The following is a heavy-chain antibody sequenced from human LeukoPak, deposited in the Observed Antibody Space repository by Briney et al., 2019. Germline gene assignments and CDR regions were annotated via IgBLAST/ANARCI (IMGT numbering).Heavy chain of an antibody. J-gene: IGHJ4*02. CDR2: ISGSGGST. Sequence: GGSLRLSCAASGFTFGIYAMSWVRQAPGKGLEWVSAISGSGGSTYYADSVKGRFTISRDNAKNSLYLQMNSLRAEDTAVYYCARDLLCPAVATIRGPCQCFDYWGQGTLVTVSS. V-gene: IGHV3-23*01. CDR3: ARDLLCPAVATIRGPCQCFDY. D-gene: IGHD5-12*01. CDR1: GFTFGIYA.